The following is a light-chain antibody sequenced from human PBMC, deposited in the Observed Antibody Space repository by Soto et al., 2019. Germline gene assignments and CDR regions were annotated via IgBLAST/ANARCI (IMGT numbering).Light chain of an antibody. Sequence: QSALTQPASVSGSPGQSITISCTGTSSDIGSYNLVSWYQQHPGKAPKLMIYEGSKRPSGVSNRFSDSKSGNTASLTISGLQVEDEADYYCCSYAVGSAYVFGSGTKLTVL. V-gene: IGLV2-23*01. J-gene: IGLJ1*01. CDR3: CSYAVGSAYV. CDR1: SSDIGSYNL. CDR2: EGS.